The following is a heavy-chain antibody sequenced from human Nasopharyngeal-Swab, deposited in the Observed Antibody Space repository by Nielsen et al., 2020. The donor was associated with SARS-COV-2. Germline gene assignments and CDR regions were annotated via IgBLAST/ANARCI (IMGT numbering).Heavy chain of an antibody. CDR2: TYPGDSDT. V-gene: IGHV5-51*01. CDR3: ARQGGFGELFTDAFDI. D-gene: IGHD3-10*01. J-gene: IGHJ3*02. Sequence: GGSLRLSCKGSGYSFTSYWIGWVRQMPGKGLEWMGITYPGDSDTRYSPSFQGQVTISADKSISTAYLQWSSLKASDTAMYYCARQGGFGELFTDAFDIWGQGTMVTVSS. CDR1: GYSFTSYW.